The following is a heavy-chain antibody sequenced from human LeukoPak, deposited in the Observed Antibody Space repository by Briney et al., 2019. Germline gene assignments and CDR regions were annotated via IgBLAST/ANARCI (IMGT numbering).Heavy chain of an antibody. D-gene: IGHD3-16*02. CDR1: GGSFSGYY. CDR2: INHSGST. V-gene: IGHV4-34*01. Sequence: SETLSLTCAVYGGSFSGYYWSWIRQPPGKGLEWIGEINHSGSTNYNPSLKSRVTISVDTSKNQFSLKLSSVTAADTAVYYCARGRRVLGYDYVWGSYRFDYWGQGTLVTVSS. CDR3: ARGRRVLGYDYVWGSYRFDY. J-gene: IGHJ4*02.